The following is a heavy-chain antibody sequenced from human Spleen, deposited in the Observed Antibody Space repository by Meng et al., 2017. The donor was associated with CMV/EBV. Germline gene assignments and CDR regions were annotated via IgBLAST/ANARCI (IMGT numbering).Heavy chain of an antibody. CDR2: ISPSGSTR. D-gene: IGHD3-10*01. CDR3: AKDPPYYYGSGSYYDSKNNWFDP. Sequence: MHWVRQAPGKGLEWVSHISPSGSTRYYADSVKGRFTISRDNSKNTLYLQMNSLRPEDTAMYYCAKDPPYYYGSGSYYDSKNNWFDPWGQGTLVTVSS. J-gene: IGHJ5*02. V-gene: IGHV3-48*01.